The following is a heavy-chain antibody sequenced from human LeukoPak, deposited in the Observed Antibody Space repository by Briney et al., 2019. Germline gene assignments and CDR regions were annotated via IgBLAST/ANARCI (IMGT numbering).Heavy chain of an antibody. Sequence: PSETLSLTCTVSGGSISSYYWSWIRQPPGKGLEWIGYIYYSGSTNCTPSLKSRVTISVDTPKNQFSLKLSSVTAADTAVYYCARLSAAAVDYWGQGTLVTVSS. CDR1: GGSISSYY. CDR2: IYYSGST. CDR3: ARLSAAAVDY. V-gene: IGHV4-59*01. J-gene: IGHJ4*02. D-gene: IGHD6-13*01.